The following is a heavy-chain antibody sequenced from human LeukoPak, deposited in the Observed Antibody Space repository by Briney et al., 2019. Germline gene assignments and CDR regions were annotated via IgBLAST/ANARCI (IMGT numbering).Heavy chain of an antibody. V-gene: IGHV3-23*01. Sequence: GGSLRLSCAASGFIFSSYAMNWVREVPGEGLGWVSAISGSGAPKYSADSVKGRFTASRDNSRNTLYLQMNSLRAEDTSVYYCAKGPIVPVADYYFDYWGQGTLITVSS. CDR1: GFIFSSYA. CDR3: AKGPIVPVADYYFDY. J-gene: IGHJ4*02. CDR2: ISGSGAPK. D-gene: IGHD6-19*01.